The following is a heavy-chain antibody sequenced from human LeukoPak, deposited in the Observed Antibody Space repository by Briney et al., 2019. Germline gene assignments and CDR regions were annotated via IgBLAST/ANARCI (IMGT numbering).Heavy chain of an antibody. D-gene: IGHD3-10*01. J-gene: IGHJ6*02. CDR3: AKDLKSMVRGACMDA. V-gene: IGHV3-48*03. Sequence: PGGSLRLSCAASGFTFSSYEMNWVRQAPGKGLEWVSYISSSGSTIYYADSVKGRFTISSDNSKNTLFLQMNSLRAEDTAVYYCAKDLKSMVRGACMDAWGQGTTVTVSS. CDR2: ISSSGSTI. CDR1: GFTFSSYE.